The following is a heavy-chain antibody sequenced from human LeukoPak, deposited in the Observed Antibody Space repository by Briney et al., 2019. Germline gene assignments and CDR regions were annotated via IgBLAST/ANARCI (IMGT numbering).Heavy chain of an antibody. CDR3: ARDGSDCSGGSCYSSGQFDP. Sequence: SETLSLTCTVSGGSISSYYWSWIRRPPGKGLEWIGYIYYSGSTNYNPSLKSRVTISVDTSKNQFSLKLSSVTAADTAVYYCARDGSDCSGGSCYSSGQFDPWGQGTLVTVSS. CDR1: GGSISSYY. D-gene: IGHD2-15*01. V-gene: IGHV4-59*01. J-gene: IGHJ5*02. CDR2: IYYSGST.